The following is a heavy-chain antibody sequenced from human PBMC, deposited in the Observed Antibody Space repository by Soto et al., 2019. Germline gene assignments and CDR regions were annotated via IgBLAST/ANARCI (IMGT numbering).Heavy chain of an antibody. Sequence: QVQLVESGGGVVQPGRSLRLSCAASGFTFSTYVMHWVRHAPGKGLEWVALIWYDGSDKYYADSVKGRFTISRDNSNNTLYLHMNRLRADDTAVYYCARIPWPRHCTNGVCYLPDYWGQGTLVSVSS. CDR3: ARIPWPRHCTNGVCYLPDY. V-gene: IGHV3-33*01. CDR2: IWYDGSDK. J-gene: IGHJ4*02. D-gene: IGHD2-8*01. CDR1: GFTFSTYV.